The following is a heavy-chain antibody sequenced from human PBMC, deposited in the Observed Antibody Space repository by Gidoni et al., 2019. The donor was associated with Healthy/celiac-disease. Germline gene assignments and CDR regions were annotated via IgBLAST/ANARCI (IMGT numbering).Heavy chain of an antibody. D-gene: IGHD4-4*01. V-gene: IGHV3-48*02. J-gene: IGHJ6*02. CDR3: ARDNTLRAVTTDGMDV. CDR2: ISSSSSTI. CDR1: GFTFSSYS. Sequence: EVQLVESGGGLVQPGGSLRLSCAASGFTFSSYSMNWVRQAPGKGLEWVSYISSSSSTICYADSVKGRFAIARDNAKNSLYLQMNSLRDENTAVYYCARDNTLRAVTTDGMDVWGQGTTVTVSS.